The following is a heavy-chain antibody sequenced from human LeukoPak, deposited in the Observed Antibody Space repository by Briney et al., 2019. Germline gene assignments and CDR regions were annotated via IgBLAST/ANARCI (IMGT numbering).Heavy chain of an antibody. Sequence: GGSLRLSCAASGFTSVNYCMQWICRAPGKGLEWVGFTKNKTNRGTTEYAASVKGRTTIPRDDSKSIAYLQMNSLKTEDTAVYYYTRATTYSSSKPYYYYYGMDVWGQGTTVTVSS. CDR1: GFTSVNYC. D-gene: IGHD6-13*01. J-gene: IGHJ6*02. CDR3: TRATTYSSSKPYYYYYGMDV. V-gene: IGHV3-22*01. CDR2: TKNKTNRGTT.